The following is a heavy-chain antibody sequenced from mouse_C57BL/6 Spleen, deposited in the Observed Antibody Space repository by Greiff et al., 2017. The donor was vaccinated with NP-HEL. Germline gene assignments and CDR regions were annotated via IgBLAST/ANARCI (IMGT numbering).Heavy chain of an antibody. D-gene: IGHD2-10*01. V-gene: IGHV1-80*01. CDR2: IYPGDGDT. CDR1: GYAFSSYW. J-gene: IGHJ3*01. Sequence: QVQLQQSGAELVKPGASVKISCKASGYAFSSYWVNWVKQRPGKGLEWFGQIYPGDGDTNYNGKFKGKATLTADKSSSTAYMQLSSLTSEDSAVYFCASPPYYGNPFAYWGQGTLVTVSA. CDR3: ASPPYYGNPFAY.